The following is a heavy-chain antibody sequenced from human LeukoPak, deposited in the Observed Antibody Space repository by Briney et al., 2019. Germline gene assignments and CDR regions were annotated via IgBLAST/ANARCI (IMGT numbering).Heavy chain of an antibody. J-gene: IGHJ4*02. CDR1: GGSVSSTTYY. V-gene: IGHV4-39*01. Sequence: PSETLSLTCTVSGGSVSSTTYYWGWIRQPPGKGLEWIGNVYYSGSTYYNPSLKSRVTMSVDTSKNQFSLKMSSVTAADTAVYCARLSKGRYSDYIFDYWGQGTLVTVSS. CDR3: ARLSKGRYSDYIFDY. CDR2: VYYSGST. D-gene: IGHD3-9*01.